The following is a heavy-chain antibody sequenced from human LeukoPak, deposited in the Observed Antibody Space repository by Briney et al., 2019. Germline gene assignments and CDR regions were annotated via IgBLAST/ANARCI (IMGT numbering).Heavy chain of an antibody. CDR1: GGSISSGGYY. Sequence: PSETLSLTCTVSGGSISSGGYYWSWIRQPPGKGLEWIGYIYHSGSTYYNPSLKSRVTISVDTSNNQFSLKLSSVTAADTAVYYCARVARGSGSYYFDLWGQGTLVTVSS. D-gene: IGHD3-10*01. CDR3: ARVARGSGSYYFDL. J-gene: IGHJ4*02. V-gene: IGHV4-30-2*01. CDR2: IYHSGST.